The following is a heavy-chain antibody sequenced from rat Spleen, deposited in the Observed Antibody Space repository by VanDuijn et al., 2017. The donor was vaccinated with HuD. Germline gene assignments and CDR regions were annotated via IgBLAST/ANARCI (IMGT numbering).Heavy chain of an antibody. CDR2: HYYDSSKI. J-gene: IGHJ2*01. Sequence: EVQVVESGGGIVQPGNSLTLSCVASGFTFRNYGMHWIRQAPNKGLEWIAMHYYDSSKINYEDTVRGRFTISRDNSKNTLYLEMNRLRSEATAGYYCAAVDDGGNDDWGRGVMGTVAS. D-gene: IGHD1-11*01. V-gene: IGHV5-54*01. CDR1: GFTFRNYG. CDR3: AAVDDGGNDD.